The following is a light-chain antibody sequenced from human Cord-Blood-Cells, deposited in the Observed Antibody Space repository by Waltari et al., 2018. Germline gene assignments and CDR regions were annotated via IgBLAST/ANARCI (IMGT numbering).Light chain of an antibody. CDR1: SSDVGGYNY. J-gene: IGLJ3*02. Sequence: QSALTQSASVSGSPGQSITISCTGTSSDVGGYNYVSWYQQHPGKAPKLMIYDVSNRPSGVSNRFSGSQSGKTASLTISGLQAEDEADYYCSSYTSSSTWVFGGGTKLTVL. CDR3: SSYTSSSTWV. CDR2: DVS. V-gene: IGLV2-14*01.